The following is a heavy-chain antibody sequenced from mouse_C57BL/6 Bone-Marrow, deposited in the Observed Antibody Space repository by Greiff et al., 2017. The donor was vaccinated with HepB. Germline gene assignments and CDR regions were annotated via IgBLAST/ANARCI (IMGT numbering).Heavy chain of an antibody. J-gene: IGHJ1*03. CDR1: GYAFSISW. V-gene: IGHV1-82*01. CDR3: ARSLYCEYGLYFDV. CDR2: IYPGDGDT. D-gene: IGHD2-4*01. Sequence: QVQLQQSGPELVKPGASVKISCKASGYAFSISWMNWVKQRPGKGLEWIGRIYPGDGDTNYNGKFKGKATLTADKSSSTAYMQLSSLTSEDSAVYFCARSLYCEYGLYFDVWGTGTTLTVSS.